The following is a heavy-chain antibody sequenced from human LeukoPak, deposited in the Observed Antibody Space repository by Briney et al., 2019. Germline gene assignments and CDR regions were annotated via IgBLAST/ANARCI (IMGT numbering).Heavy chain of an antibody. CDR1: GGSFSGYY. CDR3: ASGYSSGWEPYYFDY. J-gene: IGHJ4*02. V-gene: IGHV4-59*08. CDR2: IYYSGST. Sequence: SETLSLTCAVYGGSFSGYYWSWIRQPPGKGLEWIGYIYYSGSTNYNPSLKSRVTISVDTSKNQFSLRLSSVTAADTAVYYCASGYSSGWEPYYFDYWGQGTLVTVSS. D-gene: IGHD6-19*01.